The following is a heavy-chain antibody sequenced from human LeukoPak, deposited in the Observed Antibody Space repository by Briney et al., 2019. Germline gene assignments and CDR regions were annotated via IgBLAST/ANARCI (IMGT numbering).Heavy chain of an antibody. V-gene: IGHV4-59*08. CDR1: GGSISSYY. Sequence: PSETLSLTCTVSGGSISSYYWSWIRQPPGKGLEWIGYIYYSGSTNYNPSLKSRVTISVDTSKNQFSLKLSSVTAADTAVYYCARHAHSGSYSPPFDNWGQGILVTVSS. D-gene: IGHD1-26*01. CDR2: IYYSGST. CDR3: ARHAHSGSYSPPFDN. J-gene: IGHJ4*02.